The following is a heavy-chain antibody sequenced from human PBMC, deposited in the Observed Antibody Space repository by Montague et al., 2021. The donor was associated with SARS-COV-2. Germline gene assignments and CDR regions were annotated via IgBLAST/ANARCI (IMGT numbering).Heavy chain of an antibody. CDR2: ISAGGAYI. D-gene: IGHD2-15*01. CDR3: ARVGYCRSGRCYSGTYYFDS. J-gene: IGHJ4*02. Sequence: SLRLSCAASGFNFNDYSMNWVRQAPGKGLEWVSSISAGGAYIFYADSVKGRFTISRDNTGNSLFLQMNSLRVEDTAVYYCARVGYCRSGRCYSGTYYFDSWGKGAMVTVSS. CDR1: GFNFNDYS. V-gene: IGHV3-21*01.